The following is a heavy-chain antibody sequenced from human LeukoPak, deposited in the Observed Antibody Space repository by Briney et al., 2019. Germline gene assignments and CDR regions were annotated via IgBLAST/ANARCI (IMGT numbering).Heavy chain of an antibody. CDR2: IHFSGST. CDR3: ARDLGGIYFDY. D-gene: IGHD1-26*01. Sequence: SETLSLTCTVSDASISGYYWSWIRQPPGKGLEWIGPIHFSGSTNYNPSPRSRVTISVDTSKNQLSLKLSSVTAADTAVYYCARDLGGIYFDYWGQGTLVTVSS. J-gene: IGHJ4*02. V-gene: IGHV4-59*01. CDR1: DASISGYY.